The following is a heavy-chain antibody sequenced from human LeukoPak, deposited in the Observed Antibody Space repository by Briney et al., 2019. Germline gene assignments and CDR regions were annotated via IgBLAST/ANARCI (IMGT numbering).Heavy chain of an antibody. CDR1: GSTVSSNY. CDR3: ARDQGLYSSGWPSDAFDI. V-gene: IGHV3-66*01. J-gene: IGHJ3*02. Sequence: GGSLRLSCAASGSTVSSNYMSWVRQAPGKGLEWVSVIYSGGSTYYADSVKGRFTISRDNSKNTLYLQMNSLRAEDTAVYYCARDQGLYSSGWPSDAFDIWGQGTMVTVSS. CDR2: IYSGGST. D-gene: IGHD6-19*01.